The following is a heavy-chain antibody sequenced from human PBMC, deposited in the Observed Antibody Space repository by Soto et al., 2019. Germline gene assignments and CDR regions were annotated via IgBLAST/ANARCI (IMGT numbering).Heavy chain of an antibody. V-gene: IGHV3-11*06. D-gene: IGHD5-12*01. Sequence: GGSLRLSCAASGFTFSDYYMSWIRQAPGKGLEWVSYISSSSSYTNYADSVKGRFTISRDNAKNSLYLQMNSLRAEGTAVYYCAREALPTVDIVYFDYWGQGTLVTVSS. CDR3: AREALPTVDIVYFDY. J-gene: IGHJ4*02. CDR2: ISSSSSYT. CDR1: GFTFSDYY.